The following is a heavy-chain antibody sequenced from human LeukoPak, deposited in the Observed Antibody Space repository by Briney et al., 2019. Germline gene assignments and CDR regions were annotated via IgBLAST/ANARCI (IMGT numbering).Heavy chain of an antibody. CDR3: ARVSSVGATTAPGD. CDR2: ISYDGSNK. CDR1: AFTFSSYA. J-gene: IGHJ4*02. Sequence: PGGSLRLSSAASAFTFSSYAMHRLRQAPGQGLEWVAVISYDGSNKYYADYVKGRFTISRDNSKNTLYLQMKRLRDEDTDVYYCARVSSVGATTAPGDWGQGTLVSVSS. V-gene: IGHV3-30*04. D-gene: IGHD1-26*01.